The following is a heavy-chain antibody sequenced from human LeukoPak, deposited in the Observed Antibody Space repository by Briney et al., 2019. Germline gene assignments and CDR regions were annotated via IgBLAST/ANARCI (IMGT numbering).Heavy chain of an antibody. J-gene: IGHJ4*02. CDR3: ARGRSHYGGNSPVVKRLYYFDY. CDR1: GGSFSGYY. CDR2: INHSGST. Sequence: SETLSLTCAVYGGSFSGYYWNWIRQPPGKGLEWIGEINHSGSTNYNPSLKSRVTISVDTSKNQFSLKLSSVTAADTAVYYCARGRSHYGGNSPVVKRLYYFDYWGQGTLVTVSS. V-gene: IGHV4-34*01. D-gene: IGHD4-23*01.